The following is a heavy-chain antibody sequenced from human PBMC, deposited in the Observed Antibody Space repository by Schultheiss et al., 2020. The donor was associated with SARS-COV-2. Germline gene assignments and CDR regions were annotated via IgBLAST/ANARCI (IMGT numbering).Heavy chain of an antibody. CDR3: ARVVRHGWGYYGMDV. D-gene: IGHD7-27*01. CDR1: GFTFSSYG. V-gene: IGHV3-33*01. Sequence: GGSLRLSCAASGFTFSSYGMHWVRQAPGKGLEWVAVIWYDGSNKYYADSVKGRFTISRDNSKNTLYLQMNSLRSEDTAVYYCARVVRHGWGYYGMDVWGQGTTVTVSS. J-gene: IGHJ6*02. CDR2: IWYDGSNK.